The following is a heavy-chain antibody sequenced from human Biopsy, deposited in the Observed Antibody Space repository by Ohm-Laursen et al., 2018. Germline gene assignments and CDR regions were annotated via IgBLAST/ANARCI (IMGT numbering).Heavy chain of an antibody. Sequence: TLSLTCTVSGGSVSSGGFYWSWIRQHPGKGLEWIGYIYYSGTTYSNPSLKSLVTISVDTSMNQFSLKLNSVTAADTAVYYCARRPYGGTRYWYFDPWGRGTLVTVSS. CDR1: GGSVSSGGFY. V-gene: IGHV4-31*01. CDR2: IYYSGTT. D-gene: IGHD4-23*01. J-gene: IGHJ2*01. CDR3: ARRPYGGTRYWYFDP.